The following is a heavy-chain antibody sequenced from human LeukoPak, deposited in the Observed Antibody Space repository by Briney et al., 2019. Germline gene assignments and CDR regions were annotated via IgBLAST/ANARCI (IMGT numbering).Heavy chain of an antibody. Sequence: PSETLSLTCTVSGGSTSSSSYYWSWIRQPAGKGLEWIGRIYTSGSTNYNPSLKSRVTMSVDTSKNQFSLKLSSVTAADTAVYYCARVRGITMVRGVIIFADAFDIWGQGTMVTVSS. CDR2: IYTSGST. V-gene: IGHV4-61*02. D-gene: IGHD3-10*01. CDR3: ARVRGITMVRGVIIFADAFDI. J-gene: IGHJ3*02. CDR1: GGSTSSSSYY.